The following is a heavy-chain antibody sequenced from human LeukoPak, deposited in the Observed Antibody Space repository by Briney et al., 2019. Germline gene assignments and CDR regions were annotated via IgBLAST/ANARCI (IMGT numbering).Heavy chain of an antibody. CDR1: GGTVSSWY. CDR2: IYDSGST. J-gene: IGHJ4*02. V-gene: IGHV4-59*02. D-gene: IGHD6-19*01. Sequence: PSETLSLTCTVSGGTVSSWYWSWIRQPPGKGLEWIGYIYDSGSTNYNPSLKSRVTISIDTSKNQFSLRLTSATAADTATYYCARETSLTGYASGLGFNYWGQGILVTVSS. CDR3: ARETSLTGYASGLGFNY.